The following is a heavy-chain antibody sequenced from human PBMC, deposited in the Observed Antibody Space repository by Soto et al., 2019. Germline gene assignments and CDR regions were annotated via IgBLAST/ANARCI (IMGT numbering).Heavy chain of an antibody. CDR3: ARDRLAYGMDV. CDR2: IIPILGIA. V-gene: IGHV1-69*08. J-gene: IGHJ6*02. CDR1: GGTFSSYT. Sequence: QVQLVQSGAEVKKPGSSVKVSCKASGGTFSSYTISWVRQAPGQGLEWMGRIIPILGIANYAQKFQGRVTITADKSTSTAYMELSSLRAEDTAVYYCARDRLAYGMDVWGQGTTVTVSS. D-gene: IGHD6-25*01.